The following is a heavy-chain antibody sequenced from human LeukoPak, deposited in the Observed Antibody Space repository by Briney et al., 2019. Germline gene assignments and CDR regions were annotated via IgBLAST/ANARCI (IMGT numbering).Heavy chain of an antibody. Sequence: GGSLRLSCAASGFTFSSYAMSWVRQAPGKGLEWDSAISGSGGSTYYADSVKGRFTISRDNSKNTLYLQMNSLRAEDTAVYYCALPELLLGDSWGQGTLVTVSS. CDR1: GFTFSSYA. D-gene: IGHD1-26*01. V-gene: IGHV3-23*01. CDR3: ALPELLLGDS. CDR2: ISGSGGST. J-gene: IGHJ4*02.